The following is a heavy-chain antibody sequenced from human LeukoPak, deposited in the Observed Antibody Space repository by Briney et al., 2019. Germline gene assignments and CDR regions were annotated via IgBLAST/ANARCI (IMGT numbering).Heavy chain of an antibody. CDR1: GFTFSSYW. Sequence: GGSLRLSCAASGFTFSSYWMSWVRQAPGKGLEWVANIRQDGSEKYYVDSVKGRFTISRDNAKNSLYLQMNSLRAEDTAVYYCARDVLTLIAAAGTEVYYFDYWGQGTLVTVSS. CDR3: ARDVLTLIAAAGTEVYYFDY. CDR2: IRQDGSEK. J-gene: IGHJ4*02. D-gene: IGHD6-13*01. V-gene: IGHV3-7*03.